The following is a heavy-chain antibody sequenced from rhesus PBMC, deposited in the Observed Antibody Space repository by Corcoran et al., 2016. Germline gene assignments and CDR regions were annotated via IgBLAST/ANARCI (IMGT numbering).Heavy chain of an antibody. CDR3: ARGGQPHDAFDF. J-gene: IGHJ3*01. CDR1: GYSISSGYG. V-gene: IGHV4-127*01. CDR2: IFGGTGTT. D-gene: IGHD1-1*01. Sequence: QVQLQESGPGLVKPSETLSPTCAVSGYSISSGYGWGWIRQPPGKGLEWIGQIFGGTGTTYHHPSLKSRVTVSKDTSKKQFYLKLNSLTAADTAIYYCARGGQPHDAFDFWGQGLRVTVSS.